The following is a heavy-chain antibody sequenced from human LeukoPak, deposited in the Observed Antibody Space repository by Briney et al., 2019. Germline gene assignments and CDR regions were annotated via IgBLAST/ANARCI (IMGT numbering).Heavy chain of an antibody. D-gene: IGHD3-10*01. CDR1: GGSISTYY. CDR3: ARGGFYYMVL. CDR2: IYTSGST. V-gene: IGHV4-4*07. J-gene: IGHJ4*02. Sequence: SETLSLTCTISGGSISTYYWSWIRQPAGKGLEWIGRIYTSGSTNYNPSLKSRVTMSVDTSKNQFSLKLTSVTAADTAVYYCARGGFYYMVLWGQGALVAVSS.